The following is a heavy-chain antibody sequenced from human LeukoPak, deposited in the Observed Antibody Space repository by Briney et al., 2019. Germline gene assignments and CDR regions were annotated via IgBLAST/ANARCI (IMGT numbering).Heavy chain of an antibody. CDR1: GGSISSSSYY. CDR2: IYYSGST. CDR3: ARKYLYDSSGYYYGGYFDY. J-gene: IGHJ4*02. D-gene: IGHD3-22*01. V-gene: IGHV4-39*01. Sequence: PSETLSLTCTVSGGSISSSSYYWGWVRQPPGKGLEWIGSIYYSGSTFYNPSLKSRVTIYVDTSKNQFSLKLSSVTAADTAVYYCARKYLYDSSGYYYGGYFDYWGQGTLLTVSS.